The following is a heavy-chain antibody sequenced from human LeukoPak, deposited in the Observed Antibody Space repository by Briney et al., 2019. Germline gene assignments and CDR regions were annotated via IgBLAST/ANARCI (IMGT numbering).Heavy chain of an antibody. D-gene: IGHD3-22*01. Sequence: ASVKVSCKASGYTLTSYSMNWVRHTTGQGLEWMGWINPTRGDTGYAQKFQGRVNITRNTSISTAYMELSSLRSEDTAVYYCARGGRRGSSGYTVDDAFDIWGQGPMVTVSS. CDR3: ARGGRRGSSGYTVDDAFDI. V-gene: IGHV1-8*03. CDR2: INPTRGDT. CDR1: GYTLTSYS. J-gene: IGHJ3*02.